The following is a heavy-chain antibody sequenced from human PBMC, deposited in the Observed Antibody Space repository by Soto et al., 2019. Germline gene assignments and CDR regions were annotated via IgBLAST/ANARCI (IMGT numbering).Heavy chain of an antibody. CDR2: IIPILGIA. D-gene: IGHD2-2*01. CDR3: ARVGYAFAGIGDWFDP. CDR1: GGTFSSYT. Sequence: QVQLVQSGAEVKKPGSSVKVSCKASGGTFSSYTISWVRQAPGQGLEWMGRIIPILGIANYAQKFQGRVTITADKSTSTAYMELSSLRSEDTAVYYCARVGYAFAGIGDWFDPWGQGTLVTVSS. V-gene: IGHV1-69*02. J-gene: IGHJ5*02.